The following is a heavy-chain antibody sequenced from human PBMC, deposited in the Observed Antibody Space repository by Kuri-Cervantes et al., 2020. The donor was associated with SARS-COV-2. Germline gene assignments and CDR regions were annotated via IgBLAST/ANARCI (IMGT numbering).Heavy chain of an antibody. CDR3: ASTGTPAPEYFDY. CDR2: INHSGST. D-gene: IGHD1/OR15-1a*01. CDR1: GGSFSGYY. Sequence: SETLSLTCAVYGGSFSGYYWSWIRQPPGKGLEWIGEINHSGSTNYNPSLKSRVTISVDTSKNQFSLKLSSVTAADTAVYYCASTGTPAPEYFDYWGQGTLVTVSS. J-gene: IGHJ4*02. V-gene: IGHV4-34*01.